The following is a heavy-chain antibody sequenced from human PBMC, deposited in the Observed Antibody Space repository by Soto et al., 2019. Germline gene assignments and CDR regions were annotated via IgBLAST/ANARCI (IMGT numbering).Heavy chain of an antibody. CDR2: INPNSGGA. D-gene: IGHD5-12*01. J-gene: IGHJ5*02. CDR3: ARKVATNWFDP. CDR1: GYTFTGYY. V-gene: IGHV1-2*04. Sequence: ASVKVSCKASGYTFTGYYMHWVRQAPGQGLEWMGWINPNSGGANYAQKFQGWVTMTRDTSISTAYMELSRLRSDDTAVYYCARKVATNWFDPWGQGTLVTVSS.